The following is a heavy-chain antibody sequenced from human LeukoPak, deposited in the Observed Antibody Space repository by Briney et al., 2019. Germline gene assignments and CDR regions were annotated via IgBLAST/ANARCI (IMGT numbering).Heavy chain of an antibody. CDR2: IYYSGST. CDR3: ARQSKLRNDFWSGEN. J-gene: IGHJ4*02. V-gene: IGHV4-39*01. Sequence: SETLSLTCTVSGGSISSSSYYWGWIRQPPGKGLEWIGSIYYSGSTYYNPSLKSRVTISVDTSKNQFSLKLSSVTAADTAVYYCARQSKLRNDFWSGENWGQGTLVTVSS. CDR1: GGSISSSSYY. D-gene: IGHD3-3*01.